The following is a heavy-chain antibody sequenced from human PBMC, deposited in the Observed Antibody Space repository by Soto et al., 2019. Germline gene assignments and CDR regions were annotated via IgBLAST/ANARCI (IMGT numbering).Heavy chain of an antibody. V-gene: IGHV3-74*01. J-gene: IGHJ6*02. Sequence: EVQLVESGGGLVQPGGSLRLSCAASGFTFSSYWMHWVRQAPGQGLVWVSRINSDGSSTSYADSVKGRFTNSRDNAKNALYLQMNSLRAKDTAVYYCARSSYGDYTSLDYYYYGMDVWGQGTTVTVSS. D-gene: IGHD4-17*01. CDR3: ARSSYGDYTSLDYYYYGMDV. CDR1: GFTFSSYW. CDR2: INSDGSST.